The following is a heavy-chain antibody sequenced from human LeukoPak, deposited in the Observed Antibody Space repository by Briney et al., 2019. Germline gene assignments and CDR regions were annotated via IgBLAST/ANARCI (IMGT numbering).Heavy chain of an antibody. CDR3: ARSIDCSSTSCYTSWFDP. J-gene: IGHJ5*02. D-gene: IGHD2-2*02. Sequence: PSETLSLTCTVSGGSISSYYWSWIRQPPGKGLEWIGYIYYSGSTNYNPSLKSRVTISVDTSKNQFSLKLSSVTAADTAVYYCARSIDCSSTSCYTSWFDPWGQGTPVTVSS. V-gene: IGHV4-59*01. CDR2: IYYSGST. CDR1: GGSISSYY.